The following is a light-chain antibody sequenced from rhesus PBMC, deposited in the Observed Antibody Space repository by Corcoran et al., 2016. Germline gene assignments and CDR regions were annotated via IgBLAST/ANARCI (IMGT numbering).Light chain of an antibody. V-gene: IGKV1-74*01. CDR2: KAS. J-gene: IGKJ3*01. Sequence: DIQMTQSPSSLSASVGDRVTITCRASENVNNYFNWYQQKPGKAPKLLSYKASTLQSGVPSRFSGSGTGTDYTFTISSLQSEDVATYYCQHNYGTPFTFGPGTKLDIK. CDR3: QHNYGTPFT. CDR1: ENVNNY.